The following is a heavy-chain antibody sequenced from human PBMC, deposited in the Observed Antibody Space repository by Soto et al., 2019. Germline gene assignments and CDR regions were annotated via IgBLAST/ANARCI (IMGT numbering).Heavy chain of an antibody. Sequence: SETLSLTCAVYGGSFSGYYWSWIRQPPGKGLEWIGEINHSGSTNYNPSLKSRVTISVDTSKNQFSLKLSSVTAADTAVYYFARGLNTYYYGSGSFNWFDPWGQGTLVTVSS. CDR2: INHSGST. J-gene: IGHJ5*02. CDR3: ARGLNTYYYGSGSFNWFDP. D-gene: IGHD3-10*01. CDR1: GGSFSGYY. V-gene: IGHV4-34*01.